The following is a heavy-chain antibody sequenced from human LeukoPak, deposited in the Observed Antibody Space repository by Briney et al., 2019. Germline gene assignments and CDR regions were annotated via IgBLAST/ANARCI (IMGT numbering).Heavy chain of an antibody. CDR1: GGSFSGYY. CDR3: ARVPYSSSWQPIDY. Sequence: SETLSLTCAVYGGSFSGYYWSWIRQPPGKGLEWIGEINRSGSTNYNPSLKSRVTISVDTSKNQFSLKLSSVTAADTAVYYCARVPYSSSWQPIDYWGQGTLVTVSS. J-gene: IGHJ4*02. D-gene: IGHD6-13*01. V-gene: IGHV4-34*01. CDR2: INRSGST.